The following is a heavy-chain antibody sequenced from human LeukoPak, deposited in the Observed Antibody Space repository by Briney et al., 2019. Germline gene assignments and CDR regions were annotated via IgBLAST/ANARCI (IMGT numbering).Heavy chain of an antibody. J-gene: IGHJ4*02. Sequence: ASLKVSCKASGYTFTSSYMHWVRQAPGQGLEWMGIINPSGGRQSYEQKFQGRVNMTRDMSTSTVYMELSRLRSEDTAVYYCARDPNICSSTSCYRYTFDYWGQGTLVTVSS. V-gene: IGHV1-46*01. CDR2: INPSGGRQ. D-gene: IGHD2-2*01. CDR3: ARDPNICSSTSCYRYTFDY. CDR1: GYTFTSSY.